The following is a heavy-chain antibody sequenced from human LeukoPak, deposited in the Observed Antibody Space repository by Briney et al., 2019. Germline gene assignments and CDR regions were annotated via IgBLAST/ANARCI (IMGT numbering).Heavy chain of an antibody. D-gene: IGHD6-19*01. V-gene: IGHV1-69*04. CDR3: AREMAPAVADENWFDP. CDR2: IIPIFGIA. J-gene: IGHJ5*02. CDR1: GGTFSSYT. Sequence: EASVKVSCKASGGTFSSYTISWVRQAPGQGLEWMGRIIPIFGIANYAQKSQGRVTITADKSTSTAYMELSSLRSEDTAVYYCAREMAPAVADENWFDPWGQGTLVTVSS.